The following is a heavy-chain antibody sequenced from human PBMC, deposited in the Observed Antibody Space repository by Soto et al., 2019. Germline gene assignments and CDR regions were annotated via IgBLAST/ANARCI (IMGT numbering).Heavy chain of an antibody. V-gene: IGHV1-18*01. J-gene: IGHJ4*02. Sequence: QVQLVQSGAEVKKPGASVKVSCKASGYTFTSYAISWVRQAPGQGLEWMGWISAYNGNTKYAQKVQGRVTMTTDTATSTAYMDLRSLSSDDTAVYSCARDVNSGTFDYWGQGPLVPVSS. CDR3: ARDVNSGTFDY. CDR2: ISAYNGNT. CDR1: GYTFTSYA. D-gene: IGHD3-10*01.